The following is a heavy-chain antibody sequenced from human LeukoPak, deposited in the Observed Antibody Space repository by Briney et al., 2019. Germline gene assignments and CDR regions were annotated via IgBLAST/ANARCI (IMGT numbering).Heavy chain of an antibody. D-gene: IGHD6-19*01. J-gene: IGHJ5*02. CDR2: IGTYKGNT. Sequence: ASVKVSCKTSGYTFTSDGISWVRQAPGQGLEWMGWIGTYKGNTNYAQMFQGRVTMTTDTSTNTAYMELRSLRSDDTAVYYCANLAGVVAGLDPWGQGTLVTVSS. CDR3: ANLAGVVAGLDP. V-gene: IGHV1-18*01. CDR1: GYTFTSDG.